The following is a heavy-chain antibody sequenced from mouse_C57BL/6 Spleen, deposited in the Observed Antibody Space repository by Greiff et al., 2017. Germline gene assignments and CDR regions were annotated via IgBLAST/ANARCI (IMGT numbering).Heavy chain of an antibody. J-gene: IGHJ2*01. CDR1: GFNIKDDY. V-gene: IGHV14-4*01. CDR2: IDPENGDT. CDR3: TTGVRYYFDY. Sequence: EVQLQQSGAELVRPGASVKLSCTASGFNIKDDYMHWVKQRPEQGLEWIGWIDPENGDTEYASKFQGKATITVDTSSNTAYLQLSSLTSEDTAVYYCTTGVRYYFDYWGQGTTLTVSS.